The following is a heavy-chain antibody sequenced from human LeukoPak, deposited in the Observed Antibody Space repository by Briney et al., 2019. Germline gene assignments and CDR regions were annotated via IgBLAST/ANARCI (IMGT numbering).Heavy chain of an antibody. J-gene: IGHJ4*02. Sequence: WGSLRLSCAASGFTFSSYARSLVHQAPGKGLEFVSAISGSGGSTYYADSGKGRFPISRENAKNTLYLQMNSLRAEDTAVSYCAKDVKAAPSPPSFDYWGQGTLVTVSS. CDR2: ISGSGGST. CDR3: AKDVKAAPSPPSFDY. CDR1: GFTFSSYA. V-gene: IGHV3-23*01.